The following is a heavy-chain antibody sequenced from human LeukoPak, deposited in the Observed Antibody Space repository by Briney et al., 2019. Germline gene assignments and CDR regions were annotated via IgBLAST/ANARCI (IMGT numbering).Heavy chain of an antibody. CDR3: ARNSAEAFHHRDYDILTGHYYFDY. V-gene: IGHV4-30-4*01. Sequence: NPSETLSLTCTVSGDSISSGAYYWSWIRQPPGKGLEWIGYIYYSGSAYYSPSLKSRVIISVDTSKNQFSLKLSSVTAADTAVYYCARNSAEAFHHRDYDILTGHYYFDYWGQGTLVTVSS. D-gene: IGHD3-9*01. CDR2: IYYSGSA. CDR1: GDSISSGAYY. J-gene: IGHJ4*02.